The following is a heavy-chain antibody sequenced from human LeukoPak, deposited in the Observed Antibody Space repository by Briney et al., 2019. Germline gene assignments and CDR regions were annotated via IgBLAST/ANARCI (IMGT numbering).Heavy chain of an antibody. J-gene: IGHJ4*02. V-gene: IGHV3-33*01. CDR1: EFTFSSHG. Sequence: GGSLRLSCAASEFTFSSHGMHWVRQAPGKGLEWVALIWYDGSKKYFADSVKGRFSVSRDNTKNTLYLQINSLRADDTAVYYCARSLCTGGSCDTFYLDFWGQGTLVTVSS. CDR2: IWYDGSKK. CDR3: ARSLCTGGSCDTFYLDF. D-gene: IGHD2-8*02.